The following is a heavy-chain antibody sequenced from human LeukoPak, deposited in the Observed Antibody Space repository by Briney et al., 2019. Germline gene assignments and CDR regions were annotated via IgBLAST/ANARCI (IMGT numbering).Heavy chain of an antibody. V-gene: IGHV3-7*01. J-gene: IGHJ3*02. CDR2: IKQDGSDK. CDR3: AREGITAAGDDAFDI. Sequence: QPGGSLRLSCAASGFTLSRHYMSWVRRAPGKGLEWVANIKQDGSDKFYVDSVRGRFTISRDNVKNSLFLQMNSLRAEDTAVYYCAREGITAAGDDAFDIWGLGTMVTVSS. D-gene: IGHD6-13*01. CDR1: GFTLSRHY.